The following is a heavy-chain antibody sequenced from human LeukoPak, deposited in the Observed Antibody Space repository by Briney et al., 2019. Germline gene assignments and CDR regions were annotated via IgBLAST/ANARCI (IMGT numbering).Heavy chain of an antibody. V-gene: IGHV4-61*02. D-gene: IGHD6-19*01. Sequence: SETLSLTCTVSGGSISSGSYYWSWIRQPAGKGLEWIGRIYTSGSTNYNPSLKSRVTISVDTSKNQFSLKLSSVTAADTAVYYCARDHLAVAGQYYFDYWGQGTLVTVSS. J-gene: IGHJ4*02. CDR1: GGSISSGSYY. CDR3: ARDHLAVAGQYYFDY. CDR2: IYTSGST.